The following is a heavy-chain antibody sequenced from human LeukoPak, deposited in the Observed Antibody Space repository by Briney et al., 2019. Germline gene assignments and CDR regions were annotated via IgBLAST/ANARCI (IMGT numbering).Heavy chain of an antibody. J-gene: IGHJ3*02. D-gene: IGHD4-17*01. CDR1: GYSFTTYW. V-gene: IGHV5-51*01. CDR3: ARATVTDRTFDI. CDR2: IYPGDSDT. Sequence: GESLKISCKGSGYSFTTYWIGWVRQVPGKGLGWMGNIYPGDSDTRYSPSFQGQVTTSADKSISTAYMQWSSLKASDTAMYYCARATVTDRTFDIWGQGTMVTVSS.